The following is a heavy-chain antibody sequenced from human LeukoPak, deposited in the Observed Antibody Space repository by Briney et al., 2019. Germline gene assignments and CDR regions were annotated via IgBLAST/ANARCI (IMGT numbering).Heavy chain of an antibody. CDR3: ARDLRTTSPSMGY. D-gene: IGHD4-17*01. V-gene: IGHV3-30*02. Sequence: GGSLRLSCAASGFTFSSYGMHWVRQAPGKGPEWVAFIRYDGSNKYYADSVKGRFTISRDNAKNSLYLQMNSLRAEDTAVYYCARDLRTTSPSMGYWGQGTLVTVSS. CDR1: GFTFSSYG. J-gene: IGHJ4*02. CDR2: IRYDGSNK.